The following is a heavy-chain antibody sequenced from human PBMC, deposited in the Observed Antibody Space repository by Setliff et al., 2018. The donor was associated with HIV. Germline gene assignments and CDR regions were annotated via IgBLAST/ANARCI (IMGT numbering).Heavy chain of an antibody. J-gene: IGHJ4*02. V-gene: IGHV1-18*01. CDR3: ARDVGREGYCFDH. Sequence: ASVKVSCKASGYTFSDYGISWVRQAPGQGLEWMGWISAHNGRINYAQKFQGRVTMTTDRSTSTAYMELRSLRSDDTAVYYCARDVGREGYCFDHWGQGTLVTVSS. CDR1: GYTFSDYG. D-gene: IGHD1-26*01. CDR2: ISAHNGRI.